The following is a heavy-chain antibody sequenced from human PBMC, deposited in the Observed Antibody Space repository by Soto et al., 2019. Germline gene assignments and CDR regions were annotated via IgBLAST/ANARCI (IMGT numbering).Heavy chain of an antibody. CDR3: ARDLRAARWGWFKGAFDI. CDR2: ISAYNGNT. Sequence: ASVKVSCKVSGYTLTELSMHWVRQAPGQGLEWMGWISAYNGNTNYAQKLQGRVTMTTDTSTSTAYMELRSLRSDDTAVYYCARDLRAARWGWFKGAFDIWGQGTMVTVSS. CDR1: GYTLTELS. D-gene: IGHD6-6*01. V-gene: IGHV1-18*01. J-gene: IGHJ3*02.